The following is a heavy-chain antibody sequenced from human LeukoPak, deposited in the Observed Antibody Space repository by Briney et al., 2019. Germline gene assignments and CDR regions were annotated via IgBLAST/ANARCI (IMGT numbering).Heavy chain of an antibody. Sequence: GGSLRLSCAASGFTFSHYSMNWVRQAPGKGLEWISYIGISSGNTKYADSVKGRFTISGDKAKNSVYLQMNSLRVEETAVYYCARDTKYAFDNWGQGTLVTVSS. D-gene: IGHD2-2*01. V-gene: IGHV3-48*01. CDR2: IGISSGNT. CDR1: GFTFSHYS. J-gene: IGHJ4*02. CDR3: ARDTKYAFDN.